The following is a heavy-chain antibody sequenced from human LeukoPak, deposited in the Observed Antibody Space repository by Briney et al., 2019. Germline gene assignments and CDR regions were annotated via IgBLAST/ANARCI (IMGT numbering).Heavy chain of an antibody. CDR3: AKELAAAGYDY. V-gene: IGHV3-9*01. J-gene: IGHJ4*02. CDR2: ISWNSGSI. Sequence: GGSLRLSCAASGFTFDDYAMHWVRQAPGKGLEWVSGISWNSGSIGYADSVKGRFTISRDNAKNSLYLQMNSLRAEDTALYYCAKELAAAGYDYWGQGTLVTVSS. D-gene: IGHD6-13*01. CDR1: GFTFDDYA.